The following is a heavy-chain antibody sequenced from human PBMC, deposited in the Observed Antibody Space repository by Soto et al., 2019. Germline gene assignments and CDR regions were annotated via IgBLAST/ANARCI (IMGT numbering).Heavy chain of an antibody. Sequence: QVQLQESGPGLVKPSGTLSLTCAVSGGSMRSNNRWSWVRQPPGKGLEWIGEIFHSGSTNYNPSLKIPVTISVDKSKNQFSLKLSSVTAADTAVYYCARVYSGSYSDYWGQGTLVTVSS. D-gene: IGHD1-26*01. CDR1: GGSMRSNNR. CDR2: IFHSGST. V-gene: IGHV4-4*02. CDR3: ARVYSGSYSDY. J-gene: IGHJ4*02.